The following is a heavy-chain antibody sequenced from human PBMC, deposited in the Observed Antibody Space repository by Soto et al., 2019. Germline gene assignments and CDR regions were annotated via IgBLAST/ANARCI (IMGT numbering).Heavy chain of an antibody. CDR2: ISGNGDYS. Sequence: EVQLLQSGGDLVQPGGSLRLSCAASGFTFTNYAMSWVRQAPGKGLEWVSAISGNGDYSYYADSMKGRFTISRDNSKNTLYLQMNSLRAEDTAIYYCASRRMDSSGYYVDYWCQGTLVTVSS. CDR3: ASRRMDSSGYYVDY. V-gene: IGHV3-23*01. CDR1: GFTFTNYA. D-gene: IGHD3-22*01. J-gene: IGHJ4*01.